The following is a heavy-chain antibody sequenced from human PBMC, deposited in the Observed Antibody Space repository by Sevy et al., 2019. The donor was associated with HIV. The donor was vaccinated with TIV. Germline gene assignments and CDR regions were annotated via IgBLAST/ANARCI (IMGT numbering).Heavy chain of an antibody. J-gene: IGHJ5*02. V-gene: IGHV4-59*01. CDR3: AGGGTSLFAP. CDR1: GGSGGSISDYY. CDR2: INYSRST. Sequence: SETLSLTCSVSGGSGGSISDYYWSWIRQPPVKGLEWIGYINYSRSTKFNPSLKSRVTISVDTSNNQFSLKLTSVTAADTAVYYCAGGGTSLFAPWGQGTLVTVSS. D-gene: IGHD2-15*01.